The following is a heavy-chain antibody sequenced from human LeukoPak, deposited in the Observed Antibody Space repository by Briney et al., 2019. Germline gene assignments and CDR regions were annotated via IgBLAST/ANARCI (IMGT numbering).Heavy chain of an antibody. CDR2: IYTSGST. CDR1: GGSFSAYY. J-gene: IGHJ4*02. CDR3: ASDYPEGY. V-gene: IGHV4-59*10. D-gene: IGHD4-11*01. Sequence: KPSETLSLTCAVYGGSFSAYYWSWIRQPPGKGLEWIGRIYTSGSTNYNPSLKSRVTMSVDTSKNQFSLKLSSVTAADTAVHYCASDYPEGYWGQGTLVTVSS.